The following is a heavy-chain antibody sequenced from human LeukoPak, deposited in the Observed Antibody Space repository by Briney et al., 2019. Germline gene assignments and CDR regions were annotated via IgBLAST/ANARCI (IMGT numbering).Heavy chain of an antibody. J-gene: IGHJ4*02. Sequence: PGGSLRLSCAASGFTFSSYEMNWVRQAPGKGLEWVSYISSSGSTIYYADSVKGRFTISRDNAKNSLYLQMNSLRAEDTAVYYCARELMVASNYWGQGTLVTVSS. CDR2: ISSSGSTI. CDR1: GFTFSSYE. D-gene: IGHD5-12*01. V-gene: IGHV3-48*03. CDR3: ARELMVASNY.